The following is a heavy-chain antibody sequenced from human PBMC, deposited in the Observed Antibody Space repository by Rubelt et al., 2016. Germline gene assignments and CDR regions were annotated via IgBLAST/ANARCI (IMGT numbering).Heavy chain of an antibody. CDR2: IKSKTDGGTT. V-gene: IGHV3-15*07. Sequence: EVQLVESGGALVKPDESLRLSCAASGFTFSNGWMNWVRQAPGTGLEWVGRIKSKTDGGTTHYAAPVKGRFTISRDDSKNTVYLQMTGLKTEDTAVYYCTRDSISSSDYWGQGTLVTVSS. CDR1: GFTFSNGW. J-gene: IGHJ4*02. CDR3: TRDSISSSDY. D-gene: IGHD6-6*01.